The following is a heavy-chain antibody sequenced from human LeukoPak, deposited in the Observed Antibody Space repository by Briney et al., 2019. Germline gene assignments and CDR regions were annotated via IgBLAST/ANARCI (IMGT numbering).Heavy chain of an antibody. Sequence: PSETLSLTCTVSGGSISSSSYYWGWIRQPPGKGLEWIGSIYYSGSTYYNPSLKSRVTISVDTSKNQFSLKLSSVTAADTAVYYCARFIAAAGTGSYWFDPWGQGTLVTVSS. J-gene: IGHJ5*02. CDR3: ARFIAAAGTGSYWFDP. V-gene: IGHV4-39*01. D-gene: IGHD6-13*01. CDR2: IYYSGST. CDR1: GGSISSSSYY.